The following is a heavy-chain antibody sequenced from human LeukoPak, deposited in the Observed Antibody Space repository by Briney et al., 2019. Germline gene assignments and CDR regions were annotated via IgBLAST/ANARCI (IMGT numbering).Heavy chain of an antibody. CDR1: GYTFTDYF. CDR2: INPNSGGT. D-gene: IGHD3-22*01. J-gene: IGHJ3*02. V-gene: IGHV1-2*02. Sequence: ASVKVSCKASGYTFTDYFMHWVRQAPGQGLEWMGWINPNSGGTNYAHKFQGRVTMTRDTSISTAYMELSRLRSDDTAVYYCASEYKYDSSGANAFDIWGQGTMVTVSS. CDR3: ASEYKYDSSGANAFDI.